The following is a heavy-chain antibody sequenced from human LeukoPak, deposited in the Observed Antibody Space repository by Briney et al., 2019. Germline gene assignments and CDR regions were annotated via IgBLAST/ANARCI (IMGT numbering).Heavy chain of an antibody. CDR3: AREGIVVVPAAIGYYFDY. V-gene: IGHV1-69*01. J-gene: IGHJ4*02. CDR1: GGTFSSYA. Sequence: SVKVSCKASGGTFSSYAISWVRQAPGQGLEWLGGIIPTFGTANYAQKFQGRVTITADESTSTAYMELSSLRSEDTAVYYCAREGIVVVPAAIGYYFDYWGQGTLVTVSS. D-gene: IGHD2-2*02. CDR2: IIPTFGTA.